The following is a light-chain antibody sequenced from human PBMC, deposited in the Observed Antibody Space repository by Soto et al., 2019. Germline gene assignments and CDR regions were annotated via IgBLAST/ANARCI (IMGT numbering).Light chain of an antibody. V-gene: IGKV3-11*01. CDR3: QQRRVT. CDR2: DAS. Sequence: EIVLTQSPATLFLSPGERATLSCRASQSVSSNLAWYQQKPGQAPRLLIYDASNRATGIPARFSGSGSGTDFTLTISRLEPEDCAVYYCQQRRVTFGQGTKLEIK. CDR1: QSVSSN. J-gene: IGKJ2*01.